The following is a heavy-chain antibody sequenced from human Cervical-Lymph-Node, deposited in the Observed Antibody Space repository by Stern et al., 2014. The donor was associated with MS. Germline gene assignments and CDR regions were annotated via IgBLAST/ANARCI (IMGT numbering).Heavy chain of an antibody. J-gene: IGHJ4*02. D-gene: IGHD3-16*01. CDR1: GFTFSDYY. V-gene: IGHV3-11*01. CDR2: ITTSGSSI. Sequence: VQLVESGGGLVKPGGSLRLSCAASGFTFSDYYMNWIRQAPGKGLEWGSHITTSGSSIYYADSVRGRFTISRDNANNSLYLQMNSLRADDTAVYYCARTWGKGRAPDYWGQGTLVTVSS. CDR3: ARTWGKGRAPDY.